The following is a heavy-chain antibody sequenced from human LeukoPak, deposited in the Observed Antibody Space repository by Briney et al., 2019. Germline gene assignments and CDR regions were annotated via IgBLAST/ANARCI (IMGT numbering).Heavy chain of an antibody. CDR1: GFTFDSYG. CDR3: ARDSYGDANFDS. V-gene: IGHV3-NL1*01. Sequence: GGSLRLSCAASGFTFDSYGFHWVRQAPGKGLEWVSLISWNGYSTSYGDSVKGRFTISRDISKNAVYLQMNSLRAEDTAVYYCARDSYGDANFDSWGQGTLVTVSS. D-gene: IGHD4-17*01. CDR2: ISWNGYST. J-gene: IGHJ4*02.